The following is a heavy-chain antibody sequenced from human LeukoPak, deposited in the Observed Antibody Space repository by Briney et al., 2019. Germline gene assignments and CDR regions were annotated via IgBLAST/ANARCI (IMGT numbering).Heavy chain of an antibody. D-gene: IGHD5-12*01. Sequence: GGSLRLSCAASGFTFSSYWMSWVRQAPGRGLEWVAIIKQDGSEKYYVDSVKGRFTISRDNSKNTLYLEMNSLRAEDTAVYYCASVDDLDAFAMWGQGTMVIVFS. CDR3: ASVDDLDAFAM. CDR2: IKQDGSEK. CDR1: GFTFSSYW. J-gene: IGHJ3*02. V-gene: IGHV3-7*01.